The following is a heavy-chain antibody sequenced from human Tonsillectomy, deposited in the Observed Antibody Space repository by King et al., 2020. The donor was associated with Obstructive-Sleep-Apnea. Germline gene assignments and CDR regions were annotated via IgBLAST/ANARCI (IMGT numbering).Heavy chain of an antibody. CDR1: GGPISSGDYY. Sequence: QLQESGPGLVKPSQTLSLTCTVSGGPISSGDYYWSWIRQPPGKGLEWIGYIYYSGSTYYNPSLKSRVTISVDTSKNQFSLKLSSVTAADTAVYYCARDQGSSSWLEYYYYYGMDVWGQGTTVTVSS. CDR3: ARDQGSSSWLEYYYYYGMDV. J-gene: IGHJ6*02. CDR2: IYYSGST. V-gene: IGHV4-30-4*01. D-gene: IGHD6-13*01.